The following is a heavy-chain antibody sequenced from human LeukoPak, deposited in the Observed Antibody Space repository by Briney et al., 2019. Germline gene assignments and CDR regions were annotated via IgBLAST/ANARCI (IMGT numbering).Heavy chain of an antibody. J-gene: IGHJ4*02. Sequence: PGGSLRLSCAASGLSVSSNYMSCGRQAPGKGLEWVSVIYSGGTTYYADSVKGRFTISRDNSKNTLYLQMNNLRAEDTALYYCARGGYYDSSGYRYYFDYWGQGTLVTVSS. V-gene: IGHV3-53*01. CDR1: GLSVSSNY. CDR2: IYSGGTT. D-gene: IGHD3-22*01. CDR3: ARGGYYDSSGYRYYFDY.